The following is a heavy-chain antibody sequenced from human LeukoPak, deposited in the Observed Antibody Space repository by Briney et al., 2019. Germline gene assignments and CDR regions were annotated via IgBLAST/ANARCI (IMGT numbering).Heavy chain of an antibody. V-gene: IGHV3-30*02. J-gene: IGHJ6*03. CDR1: GFTFSSYG. CDR2: IRYDGSNK. CDR3: AKDAYYYYYYMDV. Sequence: GGSLRLSCAASGFTFSSYGMHWVRQAPGKGLEWVAFIRYDGSNKYYADSVKGRFTISRDNSKNTLYLQMNSLRAEDTAVYYCAKDAYYYYYYMDVWGKGTTVTISS.